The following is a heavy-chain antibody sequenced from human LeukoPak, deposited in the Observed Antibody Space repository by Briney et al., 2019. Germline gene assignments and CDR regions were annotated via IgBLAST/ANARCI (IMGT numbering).Heavy chain of an antibody. CDR2: IWYDGSNK. V-gene: IGHV3-33*01. Sequence: GRSLRLSCAASGFTFSSYGMHWVRQAPGKGLEWVAVIWYDGSNKYYADSVKGRFTISRDNSKNTLYLQMNSLRAEDTAVYYCARTYGYSYGHIDYWGREPCHRLL. CDR3: ARTYGYSYGHIDY. D-gene: IGHD5-18*01. CDR1: GFTFSSYG. J-gene: IGHJ4*02.